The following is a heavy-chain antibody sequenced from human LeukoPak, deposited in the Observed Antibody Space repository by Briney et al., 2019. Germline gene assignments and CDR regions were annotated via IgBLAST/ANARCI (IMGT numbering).Heavy chain of an antibody. D-gene: IGHD6-6*01. Sequence: SVTLSLTCTVSGYSISSGYHWGWIRQPPGKGLEWIGSIYHSGSTYYNPSLKSRVTISVDTSKNQFSLKLSSVTAADTAVYYCARVGIAARYFDYWGQGTLVTVSS. J-gene: IGHJ4*02. CDR1: GYSISSGYH. V-gene: IGHV4-38-2*02. CDR2: IYHSGST. CDR3: ARVGIAARYFDY.